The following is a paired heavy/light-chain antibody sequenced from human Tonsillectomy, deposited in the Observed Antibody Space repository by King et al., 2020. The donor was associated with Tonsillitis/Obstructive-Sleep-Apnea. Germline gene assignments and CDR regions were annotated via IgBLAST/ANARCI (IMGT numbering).Light chain of an antibody. V-gene: IGKV3D-20*01. CDR3: QQYSRSPPMYT. CDR1: ESVSNNY. Sequence: IVLTQSPATLSLSPGERATLSCGASESVSNNYLAWYQQKPGLAPRLLIYDASTRATGIPDRFSGSVSGTDFTLTISRLEPEDFAVYYCQQYSRSPPMYTFGQGTKLDIK. CDR2: DAS. J-gene: IGKJ2*01.
Heavy chain of an antibody. CDR3: ATSGCSSPSCYYYYYYYMDV. V-gene: IGHV4-4*02. D-gene: IGHD2-2*01. CDR2: IYHSGST. Sequence: QVQLQESGPGLVKPSGTLSLTCTVSGGSVSSSNWWSWVRQPPGKGLEWIGEIYHSGSTNYNPSLRSRVTISVDKSKNQFSLKLTSVTAADTAVYYCATSGCSSPSCYYYYYYYMDVWGKGTTVTVSS. CDR1: GGSVSSSNW. J-gene: IGHJ6*03.